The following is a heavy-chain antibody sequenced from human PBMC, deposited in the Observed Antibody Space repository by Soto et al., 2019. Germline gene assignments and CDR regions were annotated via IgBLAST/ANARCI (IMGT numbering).Heavy chain of an antibody. V-gene: IGHV1-69*06. Sequence: QVQLVQSGAEVKKPGSSVKVSCKASGGTFSSYAISWVRQAPGQGLEWMGGIIPIFGTANYAQKFQGRVTITADKSTSTAYMELSSLRSEDTAVYYCARAPKAAAGRYYYYGMDVWGQVTTVTVSS. D-gene: IGHD6-13*01. CDR2: IIPIFGTA. J-gene: IGHJ6*02. CDR3: ARAPKAAAGRYYYYGMDV. CDR1: GGTFSSYA.